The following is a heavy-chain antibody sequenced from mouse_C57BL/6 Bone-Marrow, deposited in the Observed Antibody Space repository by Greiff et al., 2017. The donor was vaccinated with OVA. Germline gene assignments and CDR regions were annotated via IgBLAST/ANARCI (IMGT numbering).Heavy chain of an antibody. D-gene: IGHD6-1*01. V-gene: IGHV8-12*01. CDR3: ARRVVASYSGAMDY. Sequence: QVQLKESGPGILQSSQNLSLTCSFSGFSLSTSGMGVSWIRQPSGKGLEWLAHIYWDDDKRYNPSLKSRLTISKDTSRNQVFLKITSVDTADTATYYCARRVVASYSGAMDYWGQGTSVTVAS. CDR2: IYWDDDK. CDR1: GFSLSTSGMG. J-gene: IGHJ4*01.